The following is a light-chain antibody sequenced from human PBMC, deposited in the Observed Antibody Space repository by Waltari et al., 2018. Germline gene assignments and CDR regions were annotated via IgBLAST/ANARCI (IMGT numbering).Light chain of an antibody. CDR2: EST. CDR3: CSFAGSSPHVV. J-gene: IGLJ2*01. CDR1: SNYVGHYKL. Sequence: QSALAQPAPVSGSPGPSITIPCTGNSNYVGHYKLVPWYQHHPGKAPKLMIYESTKRPSGVSNRFSGSKSGNTASLTISGLQAEDEADYYCCSFAGSSPHVVLGGGTKLTVL. V-gene: IGLV2-23*01.